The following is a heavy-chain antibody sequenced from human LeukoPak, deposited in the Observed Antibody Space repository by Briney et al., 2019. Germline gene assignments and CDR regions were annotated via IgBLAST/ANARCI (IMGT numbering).Heavy chain of an antibody. Sequence: GGSLRLSCAASGFTFSSYAMSWVRQAPGKGLEWVSDISGSGGSTYYADSVKGRFTISRDNSKNTLYLQMNSLRAEDTAVYYCETNVVVTAIEDYWGLGTQVTVSS. J-gene: IGHJ4*02. D-gene: IGHD2-21*02. V-gene: IGHV3-23*01. CDR1: GFTFSSYA. CDR3: ETNVVVTAIEDY. CDR2: ISGSGGST.